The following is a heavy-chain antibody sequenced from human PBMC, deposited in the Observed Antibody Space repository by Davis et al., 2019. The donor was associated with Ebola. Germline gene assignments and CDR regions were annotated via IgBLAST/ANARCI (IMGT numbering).Heavy chain of an antibody. CDR1: GFTFSSYW. Sequence: PGGSLRLSCAASGFTFSSYWMSWVRQAPGKGLEWVANIKQDGSEKYYVDSVKGRFTISRDNAKNSLYLQMNSLRAEDTAVYYCAGSHYYDSSGYYLSYFDYWGQGTLVTVSS. CDR3: AGSHYYDSSGYYLSYFDY. J-gene: IGHJ4*02. V-gene: IGHV3-7*01. D-gene: IGHD3-22*01. CDR2: IKQDGSEK.